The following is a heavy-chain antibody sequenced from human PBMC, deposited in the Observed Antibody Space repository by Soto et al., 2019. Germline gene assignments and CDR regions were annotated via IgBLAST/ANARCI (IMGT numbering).Heavy chain of an antibody. V-gene: IGHV4-34*02. CDR2: ISHRGRT. D-gene: IGHD3-9*01. J-gene: IGHJ3*01. CDR1: GGSLSPYY. Sequence: QVQLQQWGAGLLKPSGTLSRTCAVYGGSLSPYYWSWIRQSPEMGLEWIGEISHRGRTNYNPSLRSRVTISVDKSKNQFSLELTSVTAADTALYYCARNFDRVPLRAFDVWGQGAIVIVSS. CDR3: ARNFDRVPLRAFDV.